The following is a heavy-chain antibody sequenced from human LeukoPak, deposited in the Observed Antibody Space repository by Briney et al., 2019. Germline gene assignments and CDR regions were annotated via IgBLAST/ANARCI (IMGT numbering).Heavy chain of an antibody. V-gene: IGHV3-74*01. D-gene: IGHD5-18*01. Sequence: TGGSLRLSCAASGFTFSSYWMHWVRQAPGKGLVWVSRINSDGSSTNYADSVKGRFTISRDNSKNTLYLQMNSLRAEDTAVYYCAKDSLPRGYSYGYLDYWGQGTLVTVSS. CDR3: AKDSLPRGYSYGYLDY. J-gene: IGHJ4*02. CDR1: GFTFSSYW. CDR2: INSDGSST.